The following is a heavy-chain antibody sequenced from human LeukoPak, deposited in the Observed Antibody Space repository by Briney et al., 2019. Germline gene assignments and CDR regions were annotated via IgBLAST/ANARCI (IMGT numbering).Heavy chain of an antibody. CDR3: ARSFWSGSIPMDV. D-gene: IGHD3-3*01. J-gene: IGHJ6*03. V-gene: IGHV1-69*05. CDR2: IIPIFGTA. Sequence: EASVKVSCKASGGTFSSYAISWVRQAPGQGLKWMGGIIPIFGTANYAQKFQGRVTITTDESTSTAYMELSSLRSDDTAVYYCARSFWSGSIPMDVWGKGTTVTVSS. CDR1: GGTFSSYA.